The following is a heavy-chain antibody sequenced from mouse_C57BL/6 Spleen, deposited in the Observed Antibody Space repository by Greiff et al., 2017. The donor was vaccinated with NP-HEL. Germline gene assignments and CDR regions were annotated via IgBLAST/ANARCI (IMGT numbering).Heavy chain of an antibody. V-gene: IGHV1-80*01. CDR2: IYPGDGDT. CDR3: ARSLITTVYFDV. Sequence: QVQLKESGAELVKPGASVKISCKASGYAFSSYWMNWVKQRPGKGLEWIGQIYPGDGDTNYNGKFKGKATLTADKSSSTAYMQLSSLTSEDSAVYFCARSLITTVYFDVWGTGTTVTVSS. D-gene: IGHD1-1*01. CDR1: GYAFSSYW. J-gene: IGHJ1*03.